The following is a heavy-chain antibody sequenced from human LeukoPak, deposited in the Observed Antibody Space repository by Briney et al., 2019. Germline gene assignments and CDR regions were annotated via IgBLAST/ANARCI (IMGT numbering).Heavy chain of an antibody. V-gene: IGHV4-59*01. CDR2: IYYSGST. CDR3: ARTYSSSWRSDY. D-gene: IGHD6-13*01. CDR1: GGSISSYY. J-gene: IGHJ4*02. Sequence: SETLSLTCTVSGGSISSYYWSWIRQPPGKGLEWIGYIYYSGSTNYNPSLKSRVTISVDTSKNQFSLKLSSVTAADTVVYYCARTYSSSWRSDYWGQGTLVTVSS.